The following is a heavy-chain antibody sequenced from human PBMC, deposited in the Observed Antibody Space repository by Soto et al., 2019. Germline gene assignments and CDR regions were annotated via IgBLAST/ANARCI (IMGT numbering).Heavy chain of an antibody. CDR3: ARDFAREQLANL. D-gene: IGHD6-6*01. V-gene: IGHV1-46*01. CDR2: INPSGGST. CDR1: GYTFTSYY. Sequence: QVQLVQSGAEVKKPGASVKVSCKASGYTFTSYYMHWVRQAPGQGLEWMGIINPSGGSTSYAQKFQGRVTMTRDTSTSTVYMELSSLRSEDTAVYCCARDFAREQLANLWGQGTLVTVSS. J-gene: IGHJ5*02.